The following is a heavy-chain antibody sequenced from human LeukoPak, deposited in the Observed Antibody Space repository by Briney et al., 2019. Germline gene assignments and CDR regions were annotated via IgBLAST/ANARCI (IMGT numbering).Heavy chain of an antibody. D-gene: IGHD2-15*01. V-gene: IGHV1-69*13. Sequence: GASVKVSCKASGGTFSSYAISWVRQAPGQGLEWMGGIIPIFGTANYAQKFQGRVTITADESTSTAYMELSSLRSGDTAVYYCARESRRDQAADAFDIWGQGTMVTVSS. CDR3: ARESRRDQAADAFDI. CDR1: GGTFSSYA. CDR2: IIPIFGTA. J-gene: IGHJ3*02.